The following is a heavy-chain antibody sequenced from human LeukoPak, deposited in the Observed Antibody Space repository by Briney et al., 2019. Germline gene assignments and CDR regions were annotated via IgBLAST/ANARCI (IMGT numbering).Heavy chain of an antibody. CDR2: INHRGRT. J-gene: IGHJ4*02. V-gene: IGHV4-34*09. CDR3: AREGIIEQVGYIDL. Sequence: SETLSLTCAVYGGSFSNYYWTWIRQPPGKGLEWIGEINHRGRTVYNPSLKSRVTMSVDTSHNQFSLRLTSVTAADTAVYYCAREGIIEQVGYIDLWGQGTLVTVSS. CDR1: GGSFSNYY. D-gene: IGHD3-3*02.